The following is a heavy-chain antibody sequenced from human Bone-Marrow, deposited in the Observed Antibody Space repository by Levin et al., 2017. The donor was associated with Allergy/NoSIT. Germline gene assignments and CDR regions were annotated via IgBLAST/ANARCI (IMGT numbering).Heavy chain of an antibody. Sequence: GGSLRLSCAGSGFTFNRYAIHWVRQAPGKGLEWVTSISSDGTNEFYADSVKGRFAISRDNSKNIVSLQMNSLRPEDTAVYYCAKGSQGRCCSGAECDRGGFDRWGQGTLVTVSS. CDR1: GFTFNRYA. CDR3: AKGSQGRCCSGAECDRGGFDR. J-gene: IGHJ4*02. V-gene: IGHV3-30*09. CDR2: ISSDGTNE. D-gene: IGHD2-15*01.